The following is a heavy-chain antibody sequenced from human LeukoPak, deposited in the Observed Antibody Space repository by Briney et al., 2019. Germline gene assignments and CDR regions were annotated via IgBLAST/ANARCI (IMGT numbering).Heavy chain of an antibody. CDR1: GYTFTSYD. V-gene: IGHV1-8*01. J-gene: IGHJ4*02. D-gene: IGHD3-22*01. CDR3: ARDDSSGYFRY. CDR2: MNPNSGNT. Sequence: ASVKVSCKASGYTFTSYDINWVRQATGQGLEWMGWMNPNSGNTGYAQKFQGRVTITRDTSASTAYMELSSLRSEDTTVYYCARDDSSGYFRYWGQGTLVTVSS.